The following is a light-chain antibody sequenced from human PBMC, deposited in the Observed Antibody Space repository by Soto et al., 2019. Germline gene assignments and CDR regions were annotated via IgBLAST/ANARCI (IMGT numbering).Light chain of an antibody. CDR3: QLRNHGPPLFT. V-gene: IGKV3-11*01. CDR1: QSVSRF. J-gene: IGKJ3*01. CDR2: DTS. Sequence: EIVLTQSPATLSLSTGERATLSCRASQSVSRFLAWFQQKPGQAPRLLIYDTSNRDTGIPARFSGSGSGTDCTLTISSLAPDDFAVYYCQLRNHGPPLFTFGPGNRVDIK.